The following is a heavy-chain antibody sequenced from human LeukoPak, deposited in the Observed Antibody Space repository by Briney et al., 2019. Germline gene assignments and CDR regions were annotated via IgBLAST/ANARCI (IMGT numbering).Heavy chain of an antibody. CDR1: GGTFSSYA. D-gene: IGHD6-13*01. J-gene: IGHJ6*02. Sequence: SVKVSCKASGGTFSSYAISWVRQAPGQGLEWMGRIIPVLGLANYAQKFQGRVTITADKSTSTAYMELSSLRSEDTAVYYCAREEPQAAAATHGMDVWGQGTTVTVSS. CDR2: IIPVLGLA. V-gene: IGHV1-69*04. CDR3: AREEPQAAAATHGMDV.